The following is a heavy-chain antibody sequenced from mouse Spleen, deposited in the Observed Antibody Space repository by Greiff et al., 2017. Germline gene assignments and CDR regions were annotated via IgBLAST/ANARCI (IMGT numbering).Heavy chain of an antibody. CDR1: GYSITSGYY. V-gene: IGHV3-6*01. J-gene: IGHJ1*01. CDR3: ARAYYGSSYFDV. CDR2: ISYDGSN. Sequence: EVKLLESGPGLVKPSQSLSLTCSVTGYSITSGYYWNWIRQFPGNKLEWMGYISYDGSNNYNPSLKNRISITRDTSKNQFFLKLNSVTTEDTATYYCARAYYGSSYFDVWGAGTTVTVSS. D-gene: IGHD1-1*01.